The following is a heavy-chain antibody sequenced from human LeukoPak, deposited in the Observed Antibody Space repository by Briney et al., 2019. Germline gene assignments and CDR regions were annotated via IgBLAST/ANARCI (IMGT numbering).Heavy chain of an antibody. Sequence: ASVKVSCKASGYTFTTFGIAWVRQAPGQGLEWMGWISSYNGNTYYAQNLQGRVTMTIDTSTSTAYMELRSLRSDDTAVYYCARGYDYYDSSGYGWDYWGQGTLVTVSS. CDR2: ISSYNGNT. CDR1: GYTFTTFG. CDR3: ARGYDYYDSSGYGWDY. J-gene: IGHJ4*02. D-gene: IGHD3-22*01. V-gene: IGHV1-18*01.